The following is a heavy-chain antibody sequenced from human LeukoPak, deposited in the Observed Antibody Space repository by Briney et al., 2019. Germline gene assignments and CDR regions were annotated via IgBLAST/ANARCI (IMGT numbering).Heavy chain of an antibody. CDR1: GFTFSSYG. J-gene: IGHJ4*02. CDR2: IRYDGSNK. V-gene: IGHV3-30*02. D-gene: IGHD4-17*01. Sequence: GGSLRLSCAASGFTFSSYGMYWVRQAPGKGLEWVAFIRYDGSNKYYADSVKGRFTISRDNSKNTLYLQMKSLRAEDTAVYYCARDRLGDYGVFDYWGQGTLVTVSS. CDR3: ARDRLGDYGVFDY.